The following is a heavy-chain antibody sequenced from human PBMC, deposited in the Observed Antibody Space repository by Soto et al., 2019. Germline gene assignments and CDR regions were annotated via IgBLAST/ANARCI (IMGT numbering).Heavy chain of an antibody. CDR1: GYTFNTYA. CDR2: LNGGTGQT. J-gene: IGHJ6*02. CDR3: ARGKGMEENYFYYGLDI. Sequence: QVQVVQSGAEVKKPGASLKVSCKASGYTFNTYAMHWVRQAPGQSLEWIGWLNGGTGQTRYSQKFQDRVIITRDTSASTGYMELSSLTSEDTAVYYCARGKGMEENYFYYGLDIWGQGTTVTVSS. D-gene: IGHD1-1*01. V-gene: IGHV1-3*01.